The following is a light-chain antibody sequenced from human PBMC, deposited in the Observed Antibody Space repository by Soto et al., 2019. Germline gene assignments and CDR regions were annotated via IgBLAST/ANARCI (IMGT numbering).Light chain of an antibody. J-gene: IGKJ5*01. CDR2: KAA. CDR1: DNIVHW. V-gene: IGKV1-5*03. Sequence: DIQMTQSPSTLSASVGDRVAITCRASDNIVHWVAWYQQKPGKAPKLLIYKAANLADEVPSRFAGSGSGTDFTLTITRLQPDDFATYYCQHYNSTPITFGQGTRLEIK. CDR3: QHYNSTPIT.